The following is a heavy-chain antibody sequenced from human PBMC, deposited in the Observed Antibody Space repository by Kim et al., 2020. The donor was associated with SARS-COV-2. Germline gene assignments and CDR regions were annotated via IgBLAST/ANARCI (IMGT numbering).Heavy chain of an antibody. CDR1: GGSITSYD. Sequence: SETLSLTCTVSGGSITSYDWSWIRQPPGKGLEWIGYISFTGSLNYNPSLKSRGTISVDTSKNQLYLNLSAVTAADTALYYCARKLRILSPLEGDVFDIWGPGTMVTVSS. D-gene: IGHD3-3*01. CDR3: ARKLRILSPLEGDVFDI. CDR2: ISFTGSL. J-gene: IGHJ3*02. V-gene: IGHV4-59*08.